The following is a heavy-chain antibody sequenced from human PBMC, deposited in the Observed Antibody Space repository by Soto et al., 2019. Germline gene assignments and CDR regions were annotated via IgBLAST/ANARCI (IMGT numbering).Heavy chain of an antibody. CDR2: INPATGAA. CDR3: ARGGGVGVAGSAAFDM. Sequence: VQSGAVVTKPGASVTVSCSASGYPVTAYYMHWVRQAPGRGLEWMGGINPATGAAKYTQTFQGRVTITRDTAPSTGFMELSGLSSEDTAVFYWARGGGVGVAGSAAFDMWGQGTLVTVSS. CDR1: GYPVTAYY. V-gene: IGHV1-2*02. D-gene: IGHD3-3*01. J-gene: IGHJ3*02.